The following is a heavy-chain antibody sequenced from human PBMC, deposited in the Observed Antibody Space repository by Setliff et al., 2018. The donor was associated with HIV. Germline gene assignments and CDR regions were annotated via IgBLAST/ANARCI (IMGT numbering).Heavy chain of an antibody. CDR3: VRDPPLITYGPDHPFDI. Sequence: LETLSLTCTVSGDSISTYCWIWIRQPPGKGLEWIGNIYTSGTTYYNPSLRSRVTISEDTSKNQFSLTLTSVTAADTAVYYCVRDPPLITYGPDHPFDIWGQGTMVTVSS. CDR1: GDSISTYC. CDR2: IYTSGTT. D-gene: IGHD3-10*01. J-gene: IGHJ3*02. V-gene: IGHV4-4*09.